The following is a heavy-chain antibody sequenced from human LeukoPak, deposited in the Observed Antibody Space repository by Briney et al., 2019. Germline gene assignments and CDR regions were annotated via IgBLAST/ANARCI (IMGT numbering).Heavy chain of an antibody. D-gene: IGHD3-22*01. CDR1: GGSISSYY. Sequence: SETLSLTCTVSGGSISSYYWSWIRQPPGKGLEWIGRIYTSGSTNYNPSLKSRVSMSVDTSKNQFSLKLSSVTAADTAVYYCARDYYDTSGYPTRGMDVWGQGTTVTVSS. CDR2: IYTSGST. J-gene: IGHJ6*02. CDR3: ARDYYDTSGYPTRGMDV. V-gene: IGHV4-4*07.